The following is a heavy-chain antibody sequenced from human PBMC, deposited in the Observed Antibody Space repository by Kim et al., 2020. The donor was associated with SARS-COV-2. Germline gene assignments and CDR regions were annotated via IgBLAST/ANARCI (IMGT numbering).Heavy chain of an antibody. J-gene: IGHJ5*02. V-gene: IGHV3-30*02. D-gene: IGHD3-9*01. CDR3: AKGVLRYFDWLLHGPWFDP. Sequence: GRFTISRDNSKNTLYLQMNSLRAEDTAVYYCAKGVLRYFDWLLHGPWFDPWGQGTLVTVSS.